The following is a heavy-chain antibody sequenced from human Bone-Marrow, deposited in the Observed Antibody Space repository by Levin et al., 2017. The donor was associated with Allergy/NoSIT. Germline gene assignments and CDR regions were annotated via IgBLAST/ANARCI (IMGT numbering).Heavy chain of an antibody. CDR2: IYPLGSDT. V-gene: IGHV5-51*01. D-gene: IGHD6-19*01. CDR3: ARQRSSAWHSDY. Sequence: GESLKISCKGSGYSFSSSWIAWVRQRPGKGLEWMGIIYPLGSDTRYSPSFRGQVIISVDKSINTAYLQWTSLKASDTAVYYCARQRSSAWHSDYWGQGTLVAVSS. J-gene: IGHJ4*02. CDR1: GYSFSSSW.